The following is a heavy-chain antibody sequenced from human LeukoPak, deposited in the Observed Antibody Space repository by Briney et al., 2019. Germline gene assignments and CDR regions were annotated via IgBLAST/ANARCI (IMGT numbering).Heavy chain of an antibody. Sequence: SETLSLTCAVSGGSISSGGYYWSWIRQHPGKGLEWIGYIYYSGSTYYNPSLKSRVTISVDTSKNQFSLKLSSVTAADTAVYYCAREVKSPVTIFDPWGQGTLVTVSS. CDR3: AREVKSPVTIFDP. V-gene: IGHV4-31*11. CDR2: IYYSGST. D-gene: IGHD4-17*01. J-gene: IGHJ5*02. CDR1: GGSISSGGYY.